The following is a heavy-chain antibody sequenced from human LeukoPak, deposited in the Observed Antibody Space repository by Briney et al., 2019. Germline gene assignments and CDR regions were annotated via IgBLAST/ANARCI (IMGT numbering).Heavy chain of an antibody. Sequence: KPSETLSLTCAVYGGSFSGYYWSLIRQPPGKVLELIGEINHSGSTNYNPSLKSRVTISGDTSKNRVSLKLSPLTAPDTSVDYCARGWYYGSGRTEGPFDPWGQGNLVTVSP. CDR3: ARGWYYGSGRTEGPFDP. CDR2: INHSGST. CDR1: GGSFSGYY. D-gene: IGHD3-10*01. V-gene: IGHV4-34*01. J-gene: IGHJ5*02.